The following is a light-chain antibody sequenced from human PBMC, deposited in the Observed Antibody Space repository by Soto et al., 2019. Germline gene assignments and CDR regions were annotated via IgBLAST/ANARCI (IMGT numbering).Light chain of an antibody. Sequence: QSLLTHPASVSGSPGQSITISCTGTSSDVGSHNLVSWYQQHPGKAPKLMIYEGSKRPSGVSNRSSGSKSGNTASLTISGLQAEDEADYYCCSYAGSSTFFYVLGTGTKVTVL. V-gene: IGLV2-23*03. CDR2: EGS. CDR1: SSDVGSHNL. J-gene: IGLJ1*01. CDR3: CSYAGSSTFFYV.